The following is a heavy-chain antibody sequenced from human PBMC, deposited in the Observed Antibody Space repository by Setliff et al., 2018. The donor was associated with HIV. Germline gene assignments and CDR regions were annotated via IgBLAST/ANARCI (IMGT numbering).Heavy chain of an antibody. V-gene: IGHV4-39*01. J-gene: IGHJ5*02. CDR1: GGSISSSSYY. CDR3: ARRRGAAGYNWFDP. CDR2: IYYSGST. D-gene: IGHD6-19*01. Sequence: SETLSLTCTVSGGSISSSSYYWGWIRQPPGKGLEWIGSIYYSGSTYYNPSLKSRVTISVDTSKNQFSLKLSSVTAADTAVYHCARRRGAAGYNWFDPWGQGTLVTVS.